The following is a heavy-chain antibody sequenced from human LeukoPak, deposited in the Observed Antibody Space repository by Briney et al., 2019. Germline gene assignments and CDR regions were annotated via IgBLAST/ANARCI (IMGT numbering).Heavy chain of an antibody. Sequence: GESLKISCKGSGYSFTSYWIGWVRQMPGKGLEWMGIIYPGDSDTRYSPSFQGQVTVSADKSISTAYLQWSSLKASDTAMYYCARSSQVPGEYGGYVYWGQGTLVTVSS. CDR3: ARSSQVPGEYGGYVY. CDR2: IYPGDSDT. J-gene: IGHJ4*02. CDR1: GYSFTSYW. D-gene: IGHD4-23*01. V-gene: IGHV5-51*01.